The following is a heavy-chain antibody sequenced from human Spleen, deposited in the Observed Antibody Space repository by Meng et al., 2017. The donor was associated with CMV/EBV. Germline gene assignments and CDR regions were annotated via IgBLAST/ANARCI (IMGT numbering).Heavy chain of an antibody. CDR3: ARDRGYSSSSFFSLNWFDP. J-gene: IGHJ5*02. CDR1: SSSSSY. D-gene: IGHD6-6*01. CDR2: IYYSGST. V-gene: IGHV4-39*02. Sequence: SSSSSYWGWIRPPPGKGLEWIGSIYYSGSTYYNPSLKSRVTISVDTSKNQFSLKLSSVTAADTAVYYCARDRGYSSSSFFSLNWFDPWGQGTLVTVSS.